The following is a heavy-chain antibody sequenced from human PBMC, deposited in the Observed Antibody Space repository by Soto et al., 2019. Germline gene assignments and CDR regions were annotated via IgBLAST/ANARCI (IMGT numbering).Heavy chain of an antibody. D-gene: IGHD2-2*02. Sequence: EVRLVESGGGLVQPGGSLRLSCAASGFTVPRKHLSWVRQAPGKGLEWVPITYSDGNTYYTDSVKGRFTISRDDSKSTVYLQMSSLRVDDTAVYFCASDPYTNIGGDWGQGTLVTVSS. J-gene: IGHJ4*02. V-gene: IGHV3-66*01. CDR1: GFTVPRKH. CDR2: TYSDGNT. CDR3: ASDPYTNIGGD.